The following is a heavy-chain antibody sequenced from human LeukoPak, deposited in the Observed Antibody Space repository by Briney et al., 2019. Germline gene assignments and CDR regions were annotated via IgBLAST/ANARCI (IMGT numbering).Heavy chain of an antibody. CDR1: GGSISSGDYY. V-gene: IGHV4-30-4*08. Sequence: SETLSLTCTVSGGSISSGDYYWSRIRQPPGKGLEWIGYIYYSGSTYYNPSLKSRVTISVDTSKNQFSLKLSSVTAADTAVYYCARRYYDFRSGWPDVWGKGTTVTVSS. D-gene: IGHD3-3*01. CDR2: IYYSGST. J-gene: IGHJ6*04. CDR3: ARRYYDFRSGWPDV.